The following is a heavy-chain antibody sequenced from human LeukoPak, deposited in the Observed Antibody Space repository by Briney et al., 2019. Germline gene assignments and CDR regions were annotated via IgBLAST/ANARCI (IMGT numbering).Heavy chain of an antibody. J-gene: IGHJ4*02. CDR2: IRYDGSNK. CDR3: TTLDFDY. Sequence: GGSLRLSCAASGFTFSSYEMNWVRQAPGKGLEWVAFIRYDGSNKYYADSVKGRFTISRDNSKNTLYLQMNSLRAEDTAVYYPTTLDFDYWGQGTLVTVSS. V-gene: IGHV3-30*02. CDR1: GFTFSSYE. D-gene: IGHD2/OR15-2a*01.